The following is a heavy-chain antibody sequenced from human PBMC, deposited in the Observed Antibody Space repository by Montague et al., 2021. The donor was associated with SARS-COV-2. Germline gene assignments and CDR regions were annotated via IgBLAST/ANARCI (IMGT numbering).Heavy chain of an antibody. CDR1: GGSISSSSYY. CDR3: ARGRGIQLWFNYYYYMDV. CDR2: IYYSGST. Sequence: SETLSLTCTVSGGSISSSSYYWGWSRQPPGKGLEWIGSIYYSGSTYYNPSLKSRVTISVDTSKNQLSLKLSSVAAADTAVYYCARGRGIQLWFNYYYYMDVWGKGTTVTVSS. J-gene: IGHJ6*03. D-gene: IGHD5-18*01. V-gene: IGHV4-39*01.